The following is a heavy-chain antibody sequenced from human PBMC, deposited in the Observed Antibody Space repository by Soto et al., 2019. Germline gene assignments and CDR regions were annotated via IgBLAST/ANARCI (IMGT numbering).Heavy chain of an antibody. V-gene: IGHV4-59*01. CDR3: ARDEGPEYFQH. J-gene: IGHJ1*01. CDR2: IYYSGST. Sequence: LSLTCTVSGGSISSYYWSWIRQPPGKGLEWIGYIYYSGSTNYNPSLKSRVTISVDTSKNQFSLKLSSVTAADTAVYYCARDEGPEYFQHWGQGTLVTVSS. CDR1: GGSISSYY.